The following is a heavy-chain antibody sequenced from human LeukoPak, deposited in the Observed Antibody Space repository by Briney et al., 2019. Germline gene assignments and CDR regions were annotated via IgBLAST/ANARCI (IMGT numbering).Heavy chain of an antibody. J-gene: IGHJ4*02. V-gene: IGHV1-69*04. CDR2: IIPILGIA. CDR3: ASSSGYESWEYGDSDY. CDR1: GGTFSSYA. Sequence: ASVKVSCKASGGTFSSYAISWVRQAPGQGLEWMGRIIPILGIANYAQKFQGRVTITADKSTSTAYMELSSLRSEDTAVYYCASSSGYESWEYGDSDYWGQGTLVTVSS. D-gene: IGHD5-12*01.